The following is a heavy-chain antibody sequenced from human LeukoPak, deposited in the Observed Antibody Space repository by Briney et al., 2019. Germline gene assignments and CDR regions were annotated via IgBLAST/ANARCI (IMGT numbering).Heavy chain of an antibody. CDR2: ISYDGSNK. CDR3: TKELHVAVAVADYYYFYMDA. V-gene: IGHV3-30*04. D-gene: IGHD6-19*01. CDR1: GFTLRNYA. Sequence: GGSLRLSCAASGFTLRNYAMHWVRQAPGKGLEWVALISYDGSNKYYADSVKGQFTISRDNSKNTLDLQMNSLSPDDTAIYYCTKELHVAVAVADYYYFYMDAWGRGTAVTVSS. J-gene: IGHJ6*03.